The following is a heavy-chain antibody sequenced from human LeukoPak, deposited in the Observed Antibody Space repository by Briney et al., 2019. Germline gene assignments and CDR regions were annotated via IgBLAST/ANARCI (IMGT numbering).Heavy chain of an antibody. CDR3: ARGLSIAAPLNYYMDV. V-gene: IGHV1-8*01. CDR2: VNPSSGVT. D-gene: IGHD6-6*01. J-gene: IGHJ6*03. CDR1: GYTFTTYD. Sequence: ASVKVSCKAFGYTFTTYDINWVRQATGQGLEWMGWVNPSSGVTRYAQKFQGRVTITRNTSISTAYMELSSLRSEDTAVYYCARGLSIAAPLNYYMDVWGKGTTVTVSS.